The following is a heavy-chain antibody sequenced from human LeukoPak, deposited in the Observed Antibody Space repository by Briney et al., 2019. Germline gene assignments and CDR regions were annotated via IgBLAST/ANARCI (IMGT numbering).Heavy chain of an antibody. J-gene: IGHJ3*01. D-gene: IGHD1-14*01. CDR2: INADGSTT. Sequence: GGSLRLSCAASGFTFGNSWVHWVRQAPGKGLVWVSLINADGSTTTYADSVKGRFTISRDNARNTLSLQMNSLTIEDTAVYYCVVIVEPPDSDGFDVWGQGTMITVSS. CDR1: GFTFGNSW. V-gene: IGHV3-74*01. CDR3: VVIVEPPDSDGFDV.